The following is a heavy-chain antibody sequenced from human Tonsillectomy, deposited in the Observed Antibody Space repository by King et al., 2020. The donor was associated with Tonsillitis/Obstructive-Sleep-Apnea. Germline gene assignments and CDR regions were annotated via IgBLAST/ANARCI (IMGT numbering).Heavy chain of an antibody. J-gene: IGHJ3*02. CDR1: GGSISSYS. D-gene: IGHD2-8*01. V-gene: IGHV4-59*01. CDR3: ARDMVLEAGGDAFAI. CDR2: IYYSGST. Sequence: LQLQESGPGLVKPSETLSLTCTVSGGSISSYSWSWIRQPPGKGLEWIGYIYYSGSTNYNPSLKSRVTISVDTSKNQFSLKLSSVTAADTAVYYCARDMVLEAGGDAFAIWGQGTMVTVSS.